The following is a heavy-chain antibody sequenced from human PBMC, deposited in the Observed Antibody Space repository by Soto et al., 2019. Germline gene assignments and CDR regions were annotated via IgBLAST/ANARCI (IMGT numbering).Heavy chain of an antibody. V-gene: IGHV3-30*18. Sequence: VQLVESGGGVVQPGRSLRLSCAASGFTFSSSGMHWVRQAPGKGLEWVAVISYEERNKYYADSVKGRFTISRDNSKNTLSLQMNSLRAEDTAMYYCAKDRVGATGYFAYWGQGTPVTVSS. J-gene: IGHJ4*02. CDR3: AKDRVGATGYFAY. D-gene: IGHD1-26*01. CDR2: ISYEERNK. CDR1: GFTFSSSG.